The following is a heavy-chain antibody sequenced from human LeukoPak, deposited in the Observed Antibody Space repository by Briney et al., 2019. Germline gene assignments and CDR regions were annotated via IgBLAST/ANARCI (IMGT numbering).Heavy chain of an antibody. CDR3: ATKGTAYCGGDCPSSWFDP. CDR1: GFTFSSYA. CDR2: ISGSGGST. V-gene: IGHV3-23*01. J-gene: IGHJ5*02. Sequence: GGSLRLSCAASGFTFSSYAMSWVHQAPGKGLEWVSAISGSGGSTYYADSVEGRFTISRDNSKNTLYLQMNSLRAEDTAVYYCATKGTAYCGGDCPSSWFDPWGQGTLVTVSS. D-gene: IGHD2-21*02.